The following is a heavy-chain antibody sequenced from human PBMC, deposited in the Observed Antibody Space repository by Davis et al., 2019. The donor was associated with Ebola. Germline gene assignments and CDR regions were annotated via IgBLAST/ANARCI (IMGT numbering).Heavy chain of an antibody. CDR2: ISGSGGST. CDR1: GFTFSSYS. Sequence: PGGSLRLSCAASGFTFSSYSMNWVRQAPGKGLEWVSGISGSGGSTYYADSVKDRFTISRDNSKNTLYLQLNSLRTEDTAIYSCAKGIGVLVLSALDYWGQGILVTVSP. V-gene: IGHV3-23*01. CDR3: AKGIGVLVLSALDY. D-gene: IGHD3-3*01. J-gene: IGHJ4*02.